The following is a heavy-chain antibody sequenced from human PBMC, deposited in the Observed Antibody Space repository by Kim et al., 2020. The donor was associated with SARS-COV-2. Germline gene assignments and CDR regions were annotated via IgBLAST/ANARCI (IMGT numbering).Heavy chain of an antibody. J-gene: IGHJ2*01. CDR2: NYDSGST. CDR1: GGSISSSCYY. V-gene: IGHV4-39*01. Sequence: SETLSLTCTVSGGSISSSCYYWGWIRQPPGMGLEGIVCNYDSGSTYYNPSRQSRVTISVYTTKNQLSLKLSSVTAAAAALYDCTSLRGQFELVLWG. CDR3: TSLRGQFELVL.